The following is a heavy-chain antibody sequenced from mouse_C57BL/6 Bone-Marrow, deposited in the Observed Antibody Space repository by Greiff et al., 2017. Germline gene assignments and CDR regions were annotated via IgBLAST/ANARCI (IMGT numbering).Heavy chain of an antibody. CDR1: GYTFTSYW. D-gene: IGHD1-1*01. V-gene: IGHV1-55*01. CDR3: ARVLLRVAF. Sequence: QVQLQQPGAELVKPGASVKMSCKASGYTFTSYWITWVKQRPGQGLEWIGDIYPGSGSSNYNEKFKSKATLTVDTSSSTAYMQLRSLTSEDAAGYYCARVLLRVAFCGQGTLVTVSA. CDR2: IYPGSGSS. J-gene: IGHJ3*01.